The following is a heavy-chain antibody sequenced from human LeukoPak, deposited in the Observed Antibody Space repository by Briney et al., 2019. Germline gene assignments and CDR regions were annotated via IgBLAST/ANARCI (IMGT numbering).Heavy chain of an antibody. D-gene: IGHD3-10*01. CDR1: GGSISSSSYY. Sequence: SETLSLTCTVSGGSISSSSYYWGWIRQPPGKGLEWIGSIYYSGSTYYNPSLKSRVTISVDTSKNQFSLKLSSVTAADTAVYYCARVLLWFGARYYYGMDVWGQGTTVTVSS. J-gene: IGHJ6*02. V-gene: IGHV4-39*01. CDR2: IYYSGST. CDR3: ARVLLWFGARYYYGMDV.